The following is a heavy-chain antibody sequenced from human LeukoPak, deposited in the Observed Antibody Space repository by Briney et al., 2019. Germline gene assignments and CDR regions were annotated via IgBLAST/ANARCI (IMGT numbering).Heavy chain of an antibody. V-gene: IGHV4-39*07. J-gene: IGHJ4*02. CDR2: IYYSGST. Sequence: SETLSLTCTVSGYSISSNSYYWGWVRQPPGKGLEWIGSIYYSGSTYYNPSLKSRVTRSVDTSKNQFSLKLSSVTAADTAVYYCATGAYDSGSYYTSYYFDYWGQGTLVTVSS. CDR3: ATGAYDSGSYYTSYYFDY. CDR1: GYSISSNSYY. D-gene: IGHD3-10*01.